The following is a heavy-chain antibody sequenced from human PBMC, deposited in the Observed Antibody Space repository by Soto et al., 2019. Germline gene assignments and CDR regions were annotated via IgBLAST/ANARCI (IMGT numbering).Heavy chain of an antibody. Sequence: GGSLRLSCAASGFTFSSYAMHWVRQAPGKGLEWVAVISYDGSNKYYADSVKGRFTNCRYNSKNTLYLKMNSPRAEDTAEYYCARTLPYNYYGSGSYPNRAPYYYYGMDVWGQGTTVTVSS. CDR3: ARTLPYNYYGSGSYPNRAPYYYYGMDV. CDR2: ISYDGSNK. V-gene: IGHV3-30-3*01. CDR1: GFTFSSYA. J-gene: IGHJ6*02. D-gene: IGHD3-10*01.